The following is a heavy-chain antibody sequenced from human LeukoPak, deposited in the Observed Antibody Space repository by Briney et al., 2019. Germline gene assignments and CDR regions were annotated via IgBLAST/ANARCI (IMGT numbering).Heavy chain of an antibody. Sequence: SQTLSLTCAVSGGSISSGGYSWSWIRQPPGKGLEWIGYIYHSGSTYYNPSLKSRVTISVDRSKNQFSLKLSSVTAADTAVYYCGRDLWAARNAFDIWGQGTMVTVSS. V-gene: IGHV4-30-2*01. CDR3: GRDLWAARNAFDI. CDR1: GGSISSGGYS. D-gene: IGHD2-15*01. CDR2: IYHSGST. J-gene: IGHJ3*02.